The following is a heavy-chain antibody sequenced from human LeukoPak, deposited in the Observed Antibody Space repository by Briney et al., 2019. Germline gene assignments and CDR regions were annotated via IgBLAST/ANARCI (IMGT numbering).Heavy chain of an antibody. CDR1: SGSISSYY. V-gene: IGHV4-59*12. J-gene: IGHJ6*02. D-gene: IGHD6-13*01. CDR3: ARGQQLAGTSPYYYYYCGMDV. Sequence: SETLSLTCTVSSGSISSYYWSWLRHPPGKGLAWIVHIYYSGSTNYNPSLKSRVTISVDTSKNQFSLKLRSVTAADTAVYYCARGQQLAGTSPYYYYYCGMDVWGQGTTVTVSS. CDR2: IYYSGST.